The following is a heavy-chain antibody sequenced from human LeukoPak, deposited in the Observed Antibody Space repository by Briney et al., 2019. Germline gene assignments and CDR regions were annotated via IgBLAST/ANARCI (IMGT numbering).Heavy chain of an antibody. Sequence: GASVKVSCKASGYIFTTYRIHWVRQAPGQRLEWMGWINPGNGDTRYSQMFQGRVTLTRDTAASTVYLEVSSLRSEDTAIYYCAREAFGEVLHLNWFDPWGQGTLVTVSS. CDR2: INPGNGDT. J-gene: IGHJ5*02. CDR1: GYIFTTYR. CDR3: AREAFGEVLHLNWFDP. D-gene: IGHD3-10*01. V-gene: IGHV1-3*01.